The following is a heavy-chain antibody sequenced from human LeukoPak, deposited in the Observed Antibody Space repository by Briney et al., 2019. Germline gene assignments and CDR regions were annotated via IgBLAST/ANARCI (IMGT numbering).Heavy chain of an antibody. CDR1: GGSISSYY. V-gene: IGHV4-4*07. J-gene: IGHJ4*02. D-gene: IGHD6-13*01. CDR3: AREAGRIAAAGTRSIDY. CDR2: IYTSGST. Sequence: SETLSLTCTVSGGSISSYYWSWIRQPAGKGLEWIGRIYTSGSTNYNPSLKSRVTISVDTSKNQFSLKLSSVTAADTAVYYCAREAGRIAAAGTRSIDYWGQGTLVTVSS.